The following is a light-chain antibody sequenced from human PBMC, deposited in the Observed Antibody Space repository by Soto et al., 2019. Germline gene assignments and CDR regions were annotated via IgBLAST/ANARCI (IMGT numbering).Light chain of an antibody. CDR3: SSYTSSSSWV. Sequence: QSVLTQPASVSGSPGQSITISCTGTSSDVGGYNYVSWYQQHPGKAPKLMIYEVSNRPSGVSNRFSGSKSGNTASLTISWLHAEDEADYYCSSYTSSSSWVFGTGTKLTVL. CDR1: SSDVGGYNY. CDR2: EVS. J-gene: IGLJ1*01. V-gene: IGLV2-14*01.